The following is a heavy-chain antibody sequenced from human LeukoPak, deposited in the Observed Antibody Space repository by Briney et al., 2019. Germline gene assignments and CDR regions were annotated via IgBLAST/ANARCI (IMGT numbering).Heavy chain of an antibody. Sequence: QPGGSLRLSCATSGFSFTDYPMNWVRQAPGKGLEWISNIRTTAEGAKYAYYADSVKGRVTISRDDGKNTLNLHMNSLRDDDTAVYYCATDQRYAFDYWGQGILVTVSS. D-gene: IGHD3-9*01. V-gene: IGHV3-48*02. J-gene: IGHJ4*02. CDR1: GFSFTDYP. CDR2: IRTTAEGAKYA. CDR3: ATDQRYAFDY.